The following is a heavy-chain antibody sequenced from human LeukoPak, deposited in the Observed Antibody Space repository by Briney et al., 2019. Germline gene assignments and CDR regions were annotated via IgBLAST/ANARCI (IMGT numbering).Heavy chain of an antibody. CDR3: ARDWTTGDY. V-gene: IGHV3-7*01. Sequence: GGSLRLSCAASGFTFSSYWMSWVRQAPGKGLEWVVNIKKDGSEKYYVDSVKGRFTISRDNAKNSLYLQMDSLRAEDTAVYYCARDWTTGDYWGQGTLVTVSS. CDR1: GFTFSSYW. D-gene: IGHD3/OR15-3a*01. J-gene: IGHJ4*02. CDR2: IKKDGSEK.